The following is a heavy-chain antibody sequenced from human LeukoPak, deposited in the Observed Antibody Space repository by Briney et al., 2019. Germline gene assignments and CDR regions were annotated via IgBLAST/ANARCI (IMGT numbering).Heavy chain of an antibody. CDR2: MNPNSGNT. CDR3: ARRRRAAAWNWFDH. J-gene: IGHJ5*02. CDR1: GYTFSSYD. V-gene: IGHV1-8*01. Sequence: ASVTVSCKASGYTFSSYDINWVRQAPGQGLERMGWMNPNSGNTGYAQKFQGRVTITRNTSISTPYMELSSLRSEDTAVYYCARRRRAAAWNWFDHWGQGTLVTVSS. D-gene: IGHD6-13*01.